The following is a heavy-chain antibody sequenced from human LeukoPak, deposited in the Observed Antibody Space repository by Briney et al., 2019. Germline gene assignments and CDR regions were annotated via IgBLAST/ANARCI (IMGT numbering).Heavy chain of an antibody. Sequence: GGSLRLSCAASGFTFSSYAMHWVRQAPGKGLEYVSAISSNGGSTYYANCVKGRFTISRGNSKNTLYLQMGSLRAEDMAVYYCARAWAAAGNWGQGTLVTVSS. D-gene: IGHD6-13*01. V-gene: IGHV3-64*01. CDR1: GFTFSSYA. J-gene: IGHJ4*02. CDR3: ARAWAAAGN. CDR2: ISSNGGST.